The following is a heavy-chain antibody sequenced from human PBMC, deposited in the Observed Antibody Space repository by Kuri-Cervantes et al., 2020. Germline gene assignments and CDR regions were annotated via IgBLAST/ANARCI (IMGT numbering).Heavy chain of an antibody. Sequence: GESLKISCAASGFTFSDYDMSWIRQAPGKGPEWLSYISSGANTIFYADSVRGRFTISRDDAKNTLYLQVNNLRAEDAAVYYCARDFVKYCVGDCYSPFDSWGQGTLVTVSS. D-gene: IGHD2-21*02. CDR3: ARDFVKYCVGDCYSPFDS. CDR2: ISSGANTI. V-gene: IGHV3-11*04. CDR1: GFTFSDYD. J-gene: IGHJ4*02.